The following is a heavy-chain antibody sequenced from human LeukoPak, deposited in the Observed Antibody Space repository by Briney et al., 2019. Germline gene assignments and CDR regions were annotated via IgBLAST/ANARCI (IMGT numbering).Heavy chain of an antibody. CDR2: INHSGST. J-gene: IGHJ5*02. V-gene: IGHV4-34*01. CDR3: AREDCSGGSCYLGENWFDP. D-gene: IGHD2-15*01. Sequence: KPSETLSLTCTVSGGSISSYYWSWIRQPPGKGLEWIGEINHSGSTNYNPSLKSRVTISVDTSKNQFSLKLSSVTAADTAVYYCAREDCSGGSCYLGENWFDPWGQGTLVTVSS. CDR1: GGSISSYY.